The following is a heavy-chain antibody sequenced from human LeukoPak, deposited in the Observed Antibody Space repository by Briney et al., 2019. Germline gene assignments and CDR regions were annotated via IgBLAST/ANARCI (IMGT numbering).Heavy chain of an antibody. Sequence: GASVKVSCKASRYTFTGYYMHWVRQAPGQGLEWVGRINPNSGGTNYAQKFQGRVTMTRDTSISTAYMELSRLRSDDTAVYYCTRASCSSISCYLDYWGQGTLVTVSS. D-gene: IGHD2-2*01. V-gene: IGHV1-2*06. J-gene: IGHJ4*02. CDR2: INPNSGGT. CDR3: TRASCSSISCYLDY. CDR1: RYTFTGYY.